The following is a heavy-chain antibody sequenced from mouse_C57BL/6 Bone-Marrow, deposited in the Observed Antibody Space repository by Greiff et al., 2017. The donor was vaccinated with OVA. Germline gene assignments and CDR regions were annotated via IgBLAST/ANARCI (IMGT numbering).Heavy chain of an antibody. CDR2: FYPGSGSI. Sequence: VKLQESGAELVKPGASVKLSCKASGYTFTEYTIHWVKQRSGQGLEWIGWFYPGSGSIKYNEKFKDKATLTADKSSSTVYMELSRLTSEDSAVYFCARHENGYDGFYYYAMDYWGQGTSVTVSS. V-gene: IGHV1-62-2*01. CDR3: ARHENGYDGFYYYAMDY. CDR1: GYTFTEYT. J-gene: IGHJ4*01. D-gene: IGHD2-2*01.